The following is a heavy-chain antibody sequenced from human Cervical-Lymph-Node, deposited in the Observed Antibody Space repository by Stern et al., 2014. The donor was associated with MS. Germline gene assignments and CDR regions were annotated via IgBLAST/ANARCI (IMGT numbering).Heavy chain of an antibody. J-gene: IGHJ4*02. Sequence: QEQLQESGPGLVKPSQTLSLTCAVSGGSIRSGEHYWSWIRQCQGKGLEGVGVIHCSGTTYYNPSLKSRVNISVDTSKNQFSLKLSAVTAADTAVYYCSRDADAYSLVFGYWGRGTLVTVSS. CDR3: SRDADAYSLVFGY. V-gene: IGHV4-30-4*01. CDR2: IHCSGTT. CDR1: GGSIRSGEHY. D-gene: IGHD5-24*01.